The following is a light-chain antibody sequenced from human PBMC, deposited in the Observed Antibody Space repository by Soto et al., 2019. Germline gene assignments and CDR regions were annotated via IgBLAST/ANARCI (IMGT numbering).Light chain of an antibody. Sequence: SSELTQPPSVSVAPGKTARITCGGTNIGSKSVHWYQQKPGQAPVLVIYYDSDRPSGIPERFSGSNSGNTATLTISRVEAGDEADYYCLVWDSSRDHVVFGGGTKLTVL. J-gene: IGLJ2*01. CDR2: YDS. V-gene: IGLV3-21*04. CDR3: LVWDSSRDHVV. CDR1: NIGSKS.